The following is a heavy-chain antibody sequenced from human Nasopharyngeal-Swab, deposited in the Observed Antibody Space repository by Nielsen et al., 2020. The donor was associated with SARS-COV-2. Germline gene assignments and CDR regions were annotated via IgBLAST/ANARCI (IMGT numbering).Heavy chain of an antibody. CDR1: GERGSSNSAA. V-gene: IGHV6-1*01. Sequence: TFSDICAMSGERGSSNSAAWNWIRQSPSRGLEWLGRTYYRSKWYNDYAVSVKSRITINPDTSKNQFSLQLNSVTPEDTAVYYCARVGPRHYDFWSGYSFDYWGQGTLVTVSS. CDR3: ARVGPRHYDFWSGYSFDY. D-gene: IGHD3-3*01. J-gene: IGHJ4*02. CDR2: TYYRSKWYN.